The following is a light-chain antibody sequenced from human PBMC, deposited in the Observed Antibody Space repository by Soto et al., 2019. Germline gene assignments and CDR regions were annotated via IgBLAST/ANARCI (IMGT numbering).Light chain of an antibody. J-gene: IGLJ2*01. Sequence: QSVLTQPPSVSGAPGQRVTISCTGTSSDIGAGSDVHWYQQLPGTAPKVVIYGNNQRPSGVPDRFSGSKSGTSASLAISGLQSEDEVDYYCAAWDDSLNGMLFGGGTKLTVL. CDR2: GNN. CDR3: AAWDDSLNGML. CDR1: SSDIGAGSD. V-gene: IGLV1-44*01.